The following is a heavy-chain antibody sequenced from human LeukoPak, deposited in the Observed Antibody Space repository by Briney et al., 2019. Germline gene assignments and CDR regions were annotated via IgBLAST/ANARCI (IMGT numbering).Heavy chain of an antibody. Sequence: SETLSLTCAVYGVSFSGYYWSWIRQPPGKRLEWIGEINHSGSTNYNPSLKSRVTISVDTSKNQFSLKLSSVTAADTAVYYCARNGGVDTGIVGATAIDYWGQGTLVTVSS. CDR3: ARNGGVDTGIVGATAIDY. D-gene: IGHD1-26*01. J-gene: IGHJ4*02. CDR2: INHSGST. CDR1: GVSFSGYY. V-gene: IGHV4-34*01.